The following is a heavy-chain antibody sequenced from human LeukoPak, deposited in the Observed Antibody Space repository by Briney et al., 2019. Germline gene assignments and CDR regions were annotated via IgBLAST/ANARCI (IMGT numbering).Heavy chain of an antibody. CDR3: ARALGDYVWGSYRFSLDY. D-gene: IGHD3-16*02. J-gene: IGHJ4*02. CDR2: INPDSGGT. Sequence: ASVKISCKASGYTFTGRHLHWVRQAPGQGLEWMGWINPDSGGTRYAQKFQGRVTVTRDTSTSTAYMELSRLRSEDTAVYYCARALGDYVWGSYRFSLDYWGQGTLVTVSS. V-gene: IGHV1-2*02. CDR1: GYTFTGRH.